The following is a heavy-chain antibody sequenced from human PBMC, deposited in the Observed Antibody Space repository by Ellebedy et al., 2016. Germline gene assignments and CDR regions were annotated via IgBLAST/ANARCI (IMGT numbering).Heavy chain of an antibody. CDR3: ARGWQNLDY. J-gene: IGHJ4*02. CDR1: GGSFSGYY. V-gene: IGHV4-34*01. D-gene: IGHD5-12*01. CDR2: INHSGST. Sequence: SETLSLTXAVYGGSFSGYYWSWIRQPPGKGLEWIGEINHSGSTNYNPSLKSRVTISVDTSKNQFSLKLSSVTAADTAVYYCARGWQNLDYWGQGTLVTVSS.